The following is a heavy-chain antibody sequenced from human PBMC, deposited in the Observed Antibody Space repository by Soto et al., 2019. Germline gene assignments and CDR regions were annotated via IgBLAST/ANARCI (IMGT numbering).Heavy chain of an antibody. CDR2: IYWDDDK. CDR1: GFSLGTSGVG. D-gene: IGHD6-6*01. J-gene: IGHJ4*02. V-gene: IGHV2-5*02. CDR3: AHCRPPRLLDY. Sequence: QITLKESGPTLVKPTQTLTLTCTFSGFSLGTSGVGVGWIRQPPGKALEWLALIYWDDDKRYSPSLNSRLTITKDTSQTQLVLTTTTMDPVDTATYYSAHCRPPRLLDYWGQGTLVTVSS.